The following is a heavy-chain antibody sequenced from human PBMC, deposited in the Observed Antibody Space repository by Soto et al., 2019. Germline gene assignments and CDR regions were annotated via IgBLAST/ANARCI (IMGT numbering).Heavy chain of an antibody. J-gene: IGHJ6*02. Sequence: GGSLRLSCAASGFTFSSYWMSWVRQAPGKGLEWVANIKQDGSEKYYVDSVKGRFTLSRDNAKNSLYLQMNSLRAEDTAVYYCARDSWSGYSPYYYYYGMDVWGQGTTVTVSS. CDR1: GFTFSSYW. D-gene: IGHD3-3*01. V-gene: IGHV3-7*05. CDR3: ARDSWSGYSPYYYYYGMDV. CDR2: IKQDGSEK.